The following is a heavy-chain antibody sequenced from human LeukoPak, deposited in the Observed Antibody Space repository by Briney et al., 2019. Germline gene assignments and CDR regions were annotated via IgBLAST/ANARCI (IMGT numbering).Heavy chain of an antibody. CDR3: AKDYSSSWVFRWFDP. Sequence: PGGSLRLSCAASGFTFISYAMSWVRQAPGKGLEWVSAISGSGGSTYYADSVKGRFTISRDNSKNTLYLQMNSLRAEDTAVYYCAKDYSSSWVFRWFDPWGQGTMVTVSS. CDR1: GFTFISYA. CDR2: ISGSGGST. J-gene: IGHJ5*02. V-gene: IGHV3-23*01. D-gene: IGHD6-13*01.